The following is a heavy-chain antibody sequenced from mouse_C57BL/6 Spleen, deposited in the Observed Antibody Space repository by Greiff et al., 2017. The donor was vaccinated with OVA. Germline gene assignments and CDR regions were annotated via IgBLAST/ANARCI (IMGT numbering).Heavy chain of an antibody. D-gene: IGHD2-4*01. V-gene: IGHV6-3*01. CDR3: TGGYDYERYNY. CDR1: GFTFSNYW. J-gene: IGHJ2*01. Sequence: EVKLMESGGGLVQPGGSMKLSCVASGFTFSNYWMNWVRQSPEKGLEWVAQIRLKSDNYATHYAESVKGRFTISRDDSKSSVYLQMNNLRAEDTGIYYCTGGYDYERYNYWGQGTTLTVSS. CDR2: IRLKSDNYAT.